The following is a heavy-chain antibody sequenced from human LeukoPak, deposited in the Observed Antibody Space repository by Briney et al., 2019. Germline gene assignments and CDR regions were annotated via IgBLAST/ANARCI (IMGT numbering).Heavy chain of an antibody. J-gene: IGHJ6*02. CDR3: GSQGDGMDV. CDR2: ISRNGGST. CDR1: GFTFSSYA. Sequence: GGALRLSCSASGFTFSSYAMHCVRHTPQRGLEYVSAISRNGGSTYYADSVKGRFTNSSDNSKNTLYLQMSSLRAEDTDVYYCGSQGDGMDVWGQGTTVTVSS. V-gene: IGHV3-64D*06.